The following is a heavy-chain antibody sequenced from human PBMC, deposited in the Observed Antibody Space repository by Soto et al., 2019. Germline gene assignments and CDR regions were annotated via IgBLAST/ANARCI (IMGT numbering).Heavy chain of an antibody. CDR2: IYYSGST. CDR3: ASARGLYYYGSGRGAFDI. Sequence: SETLSLTCTVSGGSISSSSYYWGWIRQPPGKGLEWIGSIYYSGSTYYNPSLKSRVTISVDTSKNQFSLKLSPVTAADTAVYYCASARGLYYYGSGRGAFDIWGQGTMVTVSS. V-gene: IGHV4-39*01. D-gene: IGHD3-10*01. J-gene: IGHJ3*02. CDR1: GGSISSSSYY.